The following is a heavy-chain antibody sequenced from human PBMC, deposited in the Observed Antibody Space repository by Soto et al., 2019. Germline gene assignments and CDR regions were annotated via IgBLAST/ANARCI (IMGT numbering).Heavy chain of an antibody. J-gene: IGHJ4*02. Sequence: EVQLVESGGGLVQPGRSLRLSCTASGFTFGDYAMSWVRQAPGKGLEWVGFIRSKAYGGTTEYAASVKGRFTISRDDSKSIAYLQMNSLKTEDTAVYYCTRGDTLYGDYVGGSSKEYWGQGTLVTVSS. D-gene: IGHD4-17*01. CDR1: GFTFGDYA. V-gene: IGHV3-49*04. CDR3: TRGDTLYGDYVGGSSKEY. CDR2: IRSKAYGGTT.